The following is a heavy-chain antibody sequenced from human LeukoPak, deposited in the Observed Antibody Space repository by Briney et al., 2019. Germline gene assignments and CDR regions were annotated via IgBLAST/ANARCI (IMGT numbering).Heavy chain of an antibody. CDR2: ISGSGGST. CDR3: AKEDRGCAEYYCYGMDV. CDR1: GFTFSSYA. Sequence: GGSLRLSCAASGFTFSSYAMSWVRQAPGKGLEWVSAISGSGGSTYYADSVKGRFTISRDNSKNTLYLQMNSLRAEDTAVYYCAKEDRGCAEYYCYGMDVWGQGTTVTVSS. V-gene: IGHV3-23*01. D-gene: IGHD6-19*01. J-gene: IGHJ6*02.